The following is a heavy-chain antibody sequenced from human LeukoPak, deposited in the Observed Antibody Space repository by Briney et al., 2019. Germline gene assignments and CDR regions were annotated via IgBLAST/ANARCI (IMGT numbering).Heavy chain of an antibody. Sequence: PGGSLRLSCAASGFTFSSYSMNWVRQAPGKGLEWVANIKQDGSETYYVDSVKGRFSISRDNAKNSLYLQMNSLRPEDTAVYYCARSYYDNSGSFGFWGQGTLVTVSP. D-gene: IGHD3-22*01. J-gene: IGHJ4*02. CDR3: ARSYYDNSGSFGF. V-gene: IGHV3-7*01. CDR2: IKQDGSET. CDR1: GFTFSSYS.